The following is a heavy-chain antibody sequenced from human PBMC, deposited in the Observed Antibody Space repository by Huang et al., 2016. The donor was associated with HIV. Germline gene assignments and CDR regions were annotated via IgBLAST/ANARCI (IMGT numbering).Heavy chain of an antibody. CDR1: GGSISSSSYY. Sequence: QVQLQESGPGLVKPSETLSLTCTVSGGSISSSSYYWGWIRQPPGKGLEWIGSIYFSGNTYYNPSLNSRVTISGDTSKNQFSLNLWSVTAADTAVYFCAGVQQWLVRETFDIWGQGTMVSVSS. J-gene: IGHJ3*02. D-gene: IGHD6-19*01. CDR2: IYFSGNT. CDR3: AGVQQWLVRETFDI. V-gene: IGHV4-39*01.